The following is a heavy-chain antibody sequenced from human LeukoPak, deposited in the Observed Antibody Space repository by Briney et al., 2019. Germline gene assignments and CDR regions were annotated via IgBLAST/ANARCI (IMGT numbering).Heavy chain of an antibody. CDR2: IKQDGSEK. Sequence: GGSLRLSCAASGFTFSNFWMSWVRQAPGKGLEWVANIKQDGSEKYYVDSVKGRFTISRDNAESSLFLQMNSLRAEDTAVYYCARGGSGAYYYESRALFDYWGQGTLVTVSS. CDR1: GFTFSNFW. J-gene: IGHJ4*02. D-gene: IGHD3-22*01. V-gene: IGHV3-7*01. CDR3: ARGGSGAYYYESRALFDY.